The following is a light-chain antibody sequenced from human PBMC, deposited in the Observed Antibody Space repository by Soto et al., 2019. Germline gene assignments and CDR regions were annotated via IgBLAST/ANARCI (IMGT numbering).Light chain of an antibody. CDR3: QQYDRSPMFT. CDR1: QSVTSSY. CDR2: GAS. J-gene: IGKJ2*01. V-gene: IGKV3-20*01. Sequence: EIVLTQSPGTLSLSPGERATLSCRASQSVTSSYLAWYRQKPGQAPRLLIHGASTRASGIPYRFSGSGSGTDFTLTISRLEPEDFAVYYCQQYDRSPMFTFGQGTKLEIK.